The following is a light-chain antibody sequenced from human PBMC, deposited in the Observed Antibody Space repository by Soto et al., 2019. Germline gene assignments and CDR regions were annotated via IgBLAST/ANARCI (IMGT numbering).Light chain of an antibody. Sequence: QAVVTQPASVSGSPGQSITISCTGTSSDVGSYNLVSWYQQHPGIAPKLMIYEGSKRPSGVSNRFSGSKSGNTASLTISGLQAEDEADYYCCSYAGSSTLVFGGGTKLTVL. J-gene: IGLJ2*01. CDR1: SSDVGSYNL. V-gene: IGLV2-23*01. CDR3: CSYAGSSTLV. CDR2: EGS.